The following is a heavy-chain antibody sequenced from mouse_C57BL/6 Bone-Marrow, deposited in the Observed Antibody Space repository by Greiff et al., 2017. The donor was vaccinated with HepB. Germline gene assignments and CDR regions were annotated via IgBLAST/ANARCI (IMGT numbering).Heavy chain of an antibody. J-gene: IGHJ1*03. CDR1: GYTFTSYW. V-gene: IGHV1-55*01. Sequence: VQLQQPGAELVKPGASVKMSCKASGYTFTSYWITWVKQRPGQGLEWIGDIYPGSGSTNYNEKFKSKATLTVDTSSSTAYMQRSSLTSEDSAVYYWAREDLYDGNSYWYFDVWGTGTTGTVSS. D-gene: IGHD2-1*01. CDR2: IYPGSGST. CDR3: AREDLYDGNSYWYFDV.